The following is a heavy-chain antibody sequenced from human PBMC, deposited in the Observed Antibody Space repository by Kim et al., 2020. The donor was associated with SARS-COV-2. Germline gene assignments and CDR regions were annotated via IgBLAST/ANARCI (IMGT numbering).Heavy chain of an antibody. J-gene: IGHJ3*01. Sequence: TDYWPSLKSRVSMSLDRSKNEISLKLGSVTAADTAVYFCARAPTGNGFDVWGQGTLLIVSS. CDR2: T. V-gene: IGHV4-4*07. CDR3: ARAPTGNGFDV.